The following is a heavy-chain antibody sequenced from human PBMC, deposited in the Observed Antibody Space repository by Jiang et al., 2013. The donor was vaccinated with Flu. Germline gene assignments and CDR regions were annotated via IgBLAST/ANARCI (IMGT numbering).Heavy chain of an antibody. CDR3: ARDPTPPYYGGXPDV. D-gene: IGHD3-10*01. CDR2: INAGNGNT. J-gene: IGHJ6*02. V-gene: IGHV1-3*01. CDR1: GYTFTSYA. Sequence: GAEVKKPGASVKVSCKASGYTFTSYAMHWVRQAPGQRLEWMGWINAGNGNTKYSQKFQGRVTITRDTSASTAYMELSSLRSEDTAVYYCARDPTPPYYGGXPDVWGQGTTVTVSS.